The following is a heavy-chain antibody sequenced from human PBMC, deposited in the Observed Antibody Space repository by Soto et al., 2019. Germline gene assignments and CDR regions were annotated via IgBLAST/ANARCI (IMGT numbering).Heavy chain of an antibody. CDR2: ITSSSSYI. J-gene: IGHJ4*02. V-gene: IGHV3-21*01. D-gene: IGHD3-22*01. Sequence: VGSLRLSCAASGFTFSLYSMIWVRQAPGKGLEWVASITSSSSYIYYEDSLKGRFTISRDNAKNSLFLQLGSLRAEDTAVYFCVRARSTDSRPDYWGQGTLVTVSS. CDR3: VRARSTDSRPDY. CDR1: GFTFSLYS.